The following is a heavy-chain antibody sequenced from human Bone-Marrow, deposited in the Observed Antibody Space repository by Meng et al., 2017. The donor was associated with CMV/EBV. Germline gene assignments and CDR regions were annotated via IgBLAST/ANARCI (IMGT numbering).Heavy chain of an antibody. J-gene: IGHJ5*02. CDR2: MNPNSGNT. CDR3: ARTNWFDP. CDR1: GYTFTGYY. Sequence: ASVKVSCKASGYTFTGYYMHWVRQAPGQGLEWMGWMNPNSGNTGYAQKFQGRVTITRNTSISTAYMELSSLRSEDTAVYYCARTNWFDPWGQGTLVTVSS. V-gene: IGHV1-8*03.